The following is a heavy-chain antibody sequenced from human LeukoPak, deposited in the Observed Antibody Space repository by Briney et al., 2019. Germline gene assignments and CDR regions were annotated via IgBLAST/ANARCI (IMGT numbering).Heavy chain of an antibody. Sequence: ASVTVSCKASGYTFTGYYMHWVRQAPGQGLEWMGWINPNSGGTNYAQKFQGRVTMTRDTSISTAYMELSRLRSDDTAVYYCARSALYSSSSELDYWGQGALVTVSS. CDR3: ARSALYSSSSELDY. V-gene: IGHV1-2*02. D-gene: IGHD6-6*01. CDR1: GYTFTGYY. CDR2: INPNSGGT. J-gene: IGHJ4*02.